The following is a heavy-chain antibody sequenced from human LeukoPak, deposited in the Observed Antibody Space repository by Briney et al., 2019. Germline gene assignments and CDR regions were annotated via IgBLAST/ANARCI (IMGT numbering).Heavy chain of an antibody. D-gene: IGHD3-22*01. Sequence: GGSLRLSCAASGFTFSSYIMNWVGQAPGKGLDWVSSISPSGSHKYYADSVKGRFTISRDNAKNSVSLQMNSLRAEDTAVYYCARVSDSTPDEGSWGQGTLVTVSS. V-gene: IGHV3-21*01. CDR1: GFTFSSYI. CDR2: ISPSGSHK. J-gene: IGHJ5*01. CDR3: ARVSDSTPDEGS.